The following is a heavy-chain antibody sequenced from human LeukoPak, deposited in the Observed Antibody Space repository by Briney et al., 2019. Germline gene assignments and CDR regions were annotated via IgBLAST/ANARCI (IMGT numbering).Heavy chain of an antibody. CDR1: GGSISSRY. CDR3: ARGGSYVDY. D-gene: IGHD1-26*01. Sequence: KPSEALSLTCTVSGGSISSRYWTWIRQSPGKGLGWIGYIYYSGSTNYNPSLKSRVTISVDTSKNQFYLKLSSVTAADTAVYYCARGGSYVDYWGQGTLVTVSS. J-gene: IGHJ4*02. V-gene: IGHV4-59*11. CDR2: IYYSGST.